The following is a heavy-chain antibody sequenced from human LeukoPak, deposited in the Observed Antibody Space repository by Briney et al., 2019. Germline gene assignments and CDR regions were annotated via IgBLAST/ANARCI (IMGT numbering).Heavy chain of an antibody. CDR1: GGSISSSSYS. V-gene: IGHV4-39*01. CDR2: IYYSGST. D-gene: IGHD7-27*01. J-gene: IGHJ4*02. CDR3: ARHNWGSVFDY. Sequence: SETLSLTCTVPGGSISSSSYSWGWIRQPPGKGLEWIGSIYYSGSTYYNPSLKSRVTISVDTSKNQFSLKLSSVTAADTAVYYCARHNWGSVFDYWGQGTLVTVSS.